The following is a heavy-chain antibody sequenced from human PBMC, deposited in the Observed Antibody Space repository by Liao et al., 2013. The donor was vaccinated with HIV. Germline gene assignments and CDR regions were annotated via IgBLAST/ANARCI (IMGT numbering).Heavy chain of an antibody. CDR2: VSHRG. CDR3: ARGAELGIVHYFDY. V-gene: IGHV4-34*10. Sequence: QVQLQESGPGLVKPSETLSLTCAVYGGSFSGHYWTWIRQPPREGAWSGLGKVSHRGSTNYGTTNYNPSLKSRITISVDTSKNQFSLKLKSVTAADTAVYFCARGAELGIVHYFDYWGQGTLVAVST. D-gene: IGHD2/OR15-2a*01. J-gene: IGHJ4*02. CDR1: GGSFSGHY.